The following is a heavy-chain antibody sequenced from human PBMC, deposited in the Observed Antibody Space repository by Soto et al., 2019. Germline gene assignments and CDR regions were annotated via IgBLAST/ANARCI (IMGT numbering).Heavy chain of an antibody. Sequence: GASVKVSCKVSGYTLTELSMHWVRQAPGKGLEWMGGFDPEDGETIYAQKFQGRVTMTEDTSTSTAYMELRSLRSDDTAVYYCAREVVVVVAATTYYYMDVWGKGTTVTVSS. CDR3: AREVVVVVAATTYYYMDV. CDR1: GYTLTELS. CDR2: FDPEDGET. J-gene: IGHJ6*03. V-gene: IGHV1-24*01. D-gene: IGHD2-15*01.